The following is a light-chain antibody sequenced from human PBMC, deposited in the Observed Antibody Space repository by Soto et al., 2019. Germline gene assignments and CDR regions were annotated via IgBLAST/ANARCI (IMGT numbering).Light chain of an antibody. CDR2: DAS. CDR1: QSVSSSY. J-gene: IGKJ1*01. CDR3: QQFGSSPRT. V-gene: IGKV3-20*01. Sequence: EIVLTQSPGTLSLSPGVRATLSCRASQSVSSSYLAWYQQKPGQAPRLLIYDASKRATGIPARFSGSGSGTDFTLTINSLEPEDFAVYYCQQFGSSPRTVGQGTKVDIK.